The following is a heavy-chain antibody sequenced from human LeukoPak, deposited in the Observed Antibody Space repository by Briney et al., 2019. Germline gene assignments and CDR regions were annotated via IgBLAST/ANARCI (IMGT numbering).Heavy chain of an antibody. CDR2: ISPYNCNP. Sequence: GASVKVSFKCSGYRFTSYGISWVRQGPGQGMEWMVWISPYNCNPNYAQKLQGRLTMTTDPSTSTAYMELRSLRSDDTAVYYCARFAVRDDLSDYWRQGTLVTVSS. CDR1: GYRFTSYG. CDR3: ARFAVRDDLSDY. J-gene: IGHJ4*02. D-gene: IGHD3-10*01. V-gene: IGHV1-18*01.